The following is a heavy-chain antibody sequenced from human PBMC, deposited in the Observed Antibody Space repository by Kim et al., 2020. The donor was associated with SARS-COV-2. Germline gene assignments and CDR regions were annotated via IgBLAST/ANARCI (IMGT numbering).Heavy chain of an antibody. CDR1: GGTFNSHA. V-gene: IGHV1-69*06. CDR2: MIPIFGTS. D-gene: IGHD3-3*01. CDR3: ATTAFGGSNSRYYFDF. Sequence: SVKVSCKASGGTFNSHAISWVRQAPGQGLEWMGGMIPIFGTSRYAQKFQGRVTMTADKFTNTAYMDVTSLTSEDTAVYYCATTAFGGSNSRYYFDFWGQGPLVTVSS. J-gene: IGHJ4*02.